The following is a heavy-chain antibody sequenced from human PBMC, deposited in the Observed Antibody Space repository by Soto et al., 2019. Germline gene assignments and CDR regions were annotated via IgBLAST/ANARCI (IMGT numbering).Heavy chain of an antibody. V-gene: IGHV1-18*04. J-gene: IGHJ6*02. CDR2: ISAYNGNT. D-gene: IGHD1-26*01. CDR1: GDTFTSYG. CDR3: ARDPYSGSSYSLSYYYNGMDV. Sequence: ASVKVSWKAAGDTFTSYGISWVRQAPGQGREWLGWISAYNGNTNYAQKLQGRVTMTTDASTSTAYMELRSLRSDDTAVYYCARDPYSGSSYSLSYYYNGMDVWG.